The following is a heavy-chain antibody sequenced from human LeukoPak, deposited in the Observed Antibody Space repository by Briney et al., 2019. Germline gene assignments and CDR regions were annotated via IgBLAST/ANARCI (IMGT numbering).Heavy chain of an antibody. D-gene: IGHD5-12*01. V-gene: IGHV3-9*01. CDR1: GFTFDGYA. CDR2: ISWNSGSI. Sequence: GGSLRLSCAASGFTFDGYAMHWVRQAPGKGLEWVSGISWNSGSIGYADSVKGRFTISRDNAKNSLYLQMNSLRAEDTALYYCAKGSGYSGYDPFDYWGQGTLVTVSS. J-gene: IGHJ4*02. CDR3: AKGSGYSGYDPFDY.